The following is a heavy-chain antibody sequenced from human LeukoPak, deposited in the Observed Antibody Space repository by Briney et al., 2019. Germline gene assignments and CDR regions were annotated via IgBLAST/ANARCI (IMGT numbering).Heavy chain of an antibody. D-gene: IGHD5-18*01. CDR3: AREVDTAMYDY. V-gene: IGHV1-69*06. Sequence: ASVKVSCKASGYTFTSYGISWVRQAPGQGLEWMGGIIPIFGTANYAQKFQGRVTITADKSTSTAYMELSSLRSEDTAVYYCAREVDTAMYDYWGQGTLVTVSS. CDR1: GYTFTSYG. J-gene: IGHJ4*02. CDR2: IIPIFGTA.